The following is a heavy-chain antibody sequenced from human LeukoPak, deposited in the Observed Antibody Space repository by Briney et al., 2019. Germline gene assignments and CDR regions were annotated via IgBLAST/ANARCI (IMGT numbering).Heavy chain of an antibody. CDR1: GGSISSYY. Sequence: SETLSLTCTVSGGSISSYYWSWIRQPPGKGLEWIGYIYTSGSTNYNPSLKSRVTISVDTSKNQFSLKLSSVTAADTAVYYCARTVPPPAYYYYYMDVWGKGTTVTVPS. CDR3: ARTVPPPAYYYYYMDV. D-gene: IGHD2-2*01. V-gene: IGHV4-4*09. J-gene: IGHJ6*03. CDR2: IYTSGST.